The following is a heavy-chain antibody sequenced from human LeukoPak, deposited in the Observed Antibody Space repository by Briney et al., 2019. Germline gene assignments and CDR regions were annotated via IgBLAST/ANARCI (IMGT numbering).Heavy chain of an antibody. V-gene: IGHV3-30*18. CDR1: GFTFSSYG. CDR2: ISYDGSNK. J-gene: IGHJ4*02. D-gene: IGHD3-16*02. CDR3: AKVGIITFGGVIAPHFDY. Sequence: GGSLRLSCAASGFTFSSYGMLWVRQAPGKGLEWVAVISYDGSNKYYADSVKGRFTISRDNSKNTLYLQMNSLRAEDTAVYYCAKVGIITFGGVIAPHFDYWGQGTLVTVSS.